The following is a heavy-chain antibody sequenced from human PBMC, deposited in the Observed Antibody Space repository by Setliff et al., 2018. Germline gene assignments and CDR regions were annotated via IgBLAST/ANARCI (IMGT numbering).Heavy chain of an antibody. J-gene: IGHJ4*02. Sequence: SVKVSCKASGGMSGTYSISWVRQAPGQGLEWMGAIIPIFGTPNYAQKFQDRVTITAGVSTSTAYMELSSLRSDDTAVYYCARVTSGRLDFDYWGQGTPVTVSS. CDR1: GGMSGTYS. CDR2: IIPIFGTP. CDR3: ARVTSGRLDFDY. V-gene: IGHV1-69*13. D-gene: IGHD6-19*01.